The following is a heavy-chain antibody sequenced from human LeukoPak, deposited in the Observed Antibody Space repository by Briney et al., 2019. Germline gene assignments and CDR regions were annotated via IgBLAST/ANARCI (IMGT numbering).Heavy chain of an antibody. CDR1: GFTFSSYE. J-gene: IGHJ4*02. Sequence: GGSLRLSCAASGFTFSSYEMNWVRQAPRKGLEWVSYISSGGRGKDYADSVKGRFTISRDNAKNSLYLQMNSLRAEDTAVYFCARDLRGYQDYWGQGTLVTVSS. CDR3: ARDLRGYQDY. CDR2: ISSGGRGK. V-gene: IGHV3-48*03. D-gene: IGHD2-2*01.